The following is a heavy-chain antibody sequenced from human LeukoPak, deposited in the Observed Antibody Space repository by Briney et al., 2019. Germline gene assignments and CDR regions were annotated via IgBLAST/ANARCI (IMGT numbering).Heavy chain of an antibody. J-gene: IGHJ5*02. V-gene: IGHV3-48*04. D-gene: IGHD6-13*01. CDR2: IRKDGYRI. Sequence: GGSLRLSCAASGFTFSDYSFTWTRQAPGKGLEWVAYIRKDGYRIYYGDSVKGRFTISRDNAQNSAYLQMNSLRVEDTALYFCARDMGITGADDLWGQGILVTVAS. CDR3: ARDMGITGADDL. CDR1: GFTFSDYS.